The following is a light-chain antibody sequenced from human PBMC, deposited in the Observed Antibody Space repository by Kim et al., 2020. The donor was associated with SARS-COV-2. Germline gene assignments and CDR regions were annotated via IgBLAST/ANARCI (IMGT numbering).Light chain of an antibody. J-gene: IGLJ3*02. CDR1: TGAVSSANY. CDR2: ATR. CDR3: LLCYSHVPTWV. Sequence: QAVVTQEPSLTVSPGGAVTLTCGSNTGAVSSANYPNWFQQKPGQAPRPLIYATRKKHSWTPARFSGSLLGGKAALTLSGVQPEDEADYYCLLCYSHVPTWVFGGGTKLTVL. V-gene: IGLV7-43*01.